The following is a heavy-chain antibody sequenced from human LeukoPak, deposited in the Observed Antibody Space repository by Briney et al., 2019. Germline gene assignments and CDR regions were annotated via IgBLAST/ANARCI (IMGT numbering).Heavy chain of an antibody. D-gene: IGHD6-19*01. CDR2: ISSSSSFI. CDR3: ARGQGWATDY. V-gene: IGHV3-21*01. J-gene: IGHJ4*02. CDR1: GFAFSSYS. Sequence: GGSLRLSCAASGFAFSSYSMNWVRQAPGKGLEWVSFISSSSSFIYYADTVKGRFTISRDNAKNSLYLQMNSLRVGDTAVYYCARGQGWATDYWGQGTLVTVSS.